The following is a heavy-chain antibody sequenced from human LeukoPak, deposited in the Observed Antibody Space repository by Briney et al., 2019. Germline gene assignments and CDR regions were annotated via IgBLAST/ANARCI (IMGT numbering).Heavy chain of an antibody. V-gene: IGHV4-34*01. CDR1: GGSFSGYY. CDR2: INHSGST. D-gene: IGHD1-14*01. J-gene: IGHJ4*02. Sequence: PSETLSLTCAVYGGSFSGYYWSWIRQPPGKGLEWIGEINHSGSTNYNPSLKSRVTISVDTSKNQFSLKLSSVTAADTAVYYCAGRGNLGLGYWGQGTLVTVSS. CDR3: AGRGNLGLGY.